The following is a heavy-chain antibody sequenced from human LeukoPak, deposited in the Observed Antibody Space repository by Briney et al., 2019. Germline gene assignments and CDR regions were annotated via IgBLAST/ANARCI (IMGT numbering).Heavy chain of an antibody. D-gene: IGHD1-26*01. J-gene: IGHJ6*03. CDR2: IYTSGST. CDR3: ARDRTGSYETYYYMDV. V-gene: IGHV4-39*07. CDR1: GGSISSISSSSYY. Sequence: SETLSLTCTVSGGSISSISSSSYYWGWIRQPPGKGLKWIGRIYTSGSTNYNPSLKSRVTMSVDTSKNQFSLKLSSVTAADTAVYYCARDRTGSYETYYYMDVWGKGTTVTISS.